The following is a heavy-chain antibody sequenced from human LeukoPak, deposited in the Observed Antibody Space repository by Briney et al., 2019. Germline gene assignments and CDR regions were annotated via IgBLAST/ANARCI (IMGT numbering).Heavy chain of an antibody. V-gene: IGHV1-2*02. CDR1: GYTFTGYY. CDR2: INPNSGGT. CDR3: LSGPIWSGNKAGYYFDY. D-gene: IGHD3-3*01. Sequence: ALVKVSCKASGYTFTGYYMHWVRQAPGQGLEWMGWINPNSGGTNYAQKFQGRVTMTRDTSISTAYMELSRLRSDDTAVYYCLSGPIWSGNKAGYYFDYWGQGTLVTVSS. J-gene: IGHJ4*02.